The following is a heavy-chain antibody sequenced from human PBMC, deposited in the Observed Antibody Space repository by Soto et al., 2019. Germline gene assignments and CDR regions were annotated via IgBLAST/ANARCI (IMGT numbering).Heavy chain of an antibody. V-gene: IGHV4-59*01. D-gene: IGHD2-8*01. J-gene: IGHJ4*02. Sequence: QVQLQESGPGLVKPSETLSLTCTVSGGSISSYYWIWIRQPPGKGLEWIGYISYSGSTNYNPSLKSRVTISVDTSKNQFSLKLSSVTAADTAVYYCARELNGAAGGFDYWGQGTLVTVSS. CDR2: ISYSGST. CDR3: ARELNGAAGGFDY. CDR1: GGSISSYY.